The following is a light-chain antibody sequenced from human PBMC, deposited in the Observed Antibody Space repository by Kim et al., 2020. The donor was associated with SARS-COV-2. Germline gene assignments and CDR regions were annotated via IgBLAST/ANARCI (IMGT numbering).Light chain of an antibody. CDR2: GVT. V-gene: IGLV2-14*03. Sequence: QSALTQPASVSGSPGQSITISCTGSSSDVGGYNSVSWYQQHPGKAPKLMIYGVTKRPSGVSNRFSGSKSGDTASLTISGLQAGDEADYYCTSYTRSITYVFGTGTKVTVL. CDR3: TSYTRSITYV. J-gene: IGLJ1*01. CDR1: SSDVGGYNS.